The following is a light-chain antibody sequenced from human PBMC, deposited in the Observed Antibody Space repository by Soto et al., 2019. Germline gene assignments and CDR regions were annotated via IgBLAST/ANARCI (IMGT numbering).Light chain of an antibody. V-gene: IGKV3-15*01. J-gene: IGKJ5*01. CDR2: DTS. CDR1: ESVSSN. Sequence: EIVLTQSPGTLSLSPGERGTLSCRASESVSSNLAWYQQKPGQAPRLLIYDTSTRATGIPARFSGSGSGTEFTLTISSLQSEDFAVYYCQQYSNWPPITFGQGTRLEI. CDR3: QQYSNWPPIT.